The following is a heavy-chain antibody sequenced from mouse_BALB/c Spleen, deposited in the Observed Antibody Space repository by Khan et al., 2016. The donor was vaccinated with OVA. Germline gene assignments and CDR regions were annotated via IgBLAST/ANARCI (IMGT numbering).Heavy chain of an antibody. J-gene: IGHJ4*01. CDR2: IFTYTGQP. CDR3: ARGAYYDAMDY. V-gene: IGHV9-1*02. Sequence: QIQLVQSGPELKKPGETVKISCKASGYTFTNYGVSWVKQAPGKDLKWMGWIFTYTGQPTYADDFKGRFAFSLETSASTAFLQINNLKNEDMATYFCARGAYYDAMDYWGQGTSVTVSS. D-gene: IGHD2-10*01. CDR1: GYTFTNYG.